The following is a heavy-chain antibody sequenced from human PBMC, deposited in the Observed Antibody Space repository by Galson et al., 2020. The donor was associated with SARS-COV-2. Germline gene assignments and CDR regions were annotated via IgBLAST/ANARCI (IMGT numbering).Heavy chain of an antibody. D-gene: IGHD5-12*01. Sequence: SGPTLVKPTETLTLTCTFSGFSLSTSGVGVGWFRQPPGKALEWLALIYWDDEKHYSPSLKTRLTITKDTSRNQVVLTMTNMDPVDTATYYCARMADGYGGYDYGSSPFDYWGQGTLVTVSS. J-gene: IGHJ4*02. V-gene: IGHV2-5*02. CDR3: ARMADGYGGYDYGSSPFDY. CDR2: IYWDDEK. CDR1: GFSLSTSGVG.